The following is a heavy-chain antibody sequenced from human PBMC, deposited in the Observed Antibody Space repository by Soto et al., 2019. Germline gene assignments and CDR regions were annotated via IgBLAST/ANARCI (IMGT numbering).Heavy chain of an antibody. CDR3: VKDTGGGDFWSGYYYYYGMDV. V-gene: IGHV3-64D*08. J-gene: IGHJ6*02. D-gene: IGHD3-3*01. Sequence: PGGSLRLSCSASGFTFSSYAMHWVRQAPGKGLEYVSAISSNGGSTYYADSVKGRFTISRDNSKNTLYLQMSSLRAEDTAVYYCVKDTGGGDFWSGYYYYYGMDVWGQGTTVTVS. CDR2: ISSNGGST. CDR1: GFTFSSYA.